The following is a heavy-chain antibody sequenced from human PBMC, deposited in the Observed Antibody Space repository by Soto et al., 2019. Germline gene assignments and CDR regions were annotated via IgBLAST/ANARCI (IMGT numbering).Heavy chain of an antibody. V-gene: IGHV3-9*01. D-gene: IGHD3-22*01. CDR1: GFTFGDYA. CDR2: ISWNSGTV. Sequence: PGGSLRLSCAASGFTFGDYAMHWARQPPGKGLEWVSGISWNSGTVGYADSVQGRFTVSRDNAKNSLYLQMNSLRTEDTALYYCTISSGYAGHWGQGTLVTVSS. J-gene: IGHJ4*02. CDR3: TISSGYAGH.